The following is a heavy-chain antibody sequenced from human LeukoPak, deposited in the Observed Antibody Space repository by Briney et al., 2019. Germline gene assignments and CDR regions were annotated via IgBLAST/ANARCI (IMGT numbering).Heavy chain of an antibody. Sequence: ASVKVSCKVSGYTLTDLSMHWVRQAPGRGLEWLGGFDPQEGHTIYAQKFQGRVTMTEDTSTSTAYMELSSLRSEDTAVYCSGVPKVGPTVYAFDMWGQGTMVTVSA. CDR2: FDPQEGHT. V-gene: IGHV1-24*01. D-gene: IGHD1-26*01. J-gene: IGHJ3*02. CDR1: GYTLTDLS. CDR3: GVPKVGPTVYAFDM.